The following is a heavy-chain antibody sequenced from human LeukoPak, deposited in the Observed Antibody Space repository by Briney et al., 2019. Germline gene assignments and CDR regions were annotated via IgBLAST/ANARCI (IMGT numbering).Heavy chain of an antibody. CDR1: GYTFTGYY. CDR2: INPNSGGT. CDR3: ARTTVGAAAGTFPASYYYYMDV. D-gene: IGHD6-13*01. J-gene: IGHJ6*03. Sequence: GASVKVSCKASGYTFTGYYMHWVRQAPGQGLEWMGWINPNSGGTNYAQKFQGRVTMTRDTSISTAYMELSRLRSDDTALYYCARTTVGAAAGTFPASYYYYMDVWGKGTTVTVSS. V-gene: IGHV1-2*02.